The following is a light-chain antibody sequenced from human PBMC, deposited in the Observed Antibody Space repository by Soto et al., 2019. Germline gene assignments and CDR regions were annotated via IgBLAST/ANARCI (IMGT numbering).Light chain of an antibody. Sequence: DIQMTQSPSTLSASVGDRVTITCRASQSINRWLAWYQQKPGKAPNLLIYKASSLESGVPSRFSGSGPGTEFTLTISSLEPNDFATYYCHQYNSYPVTFGQGTKLEIK. CDR3: HQYNSYPVT. CDR2: KAS. J-gene: IGKJ2*01. V-gene: IGKV1-5*03. CDR1: QSINRW.